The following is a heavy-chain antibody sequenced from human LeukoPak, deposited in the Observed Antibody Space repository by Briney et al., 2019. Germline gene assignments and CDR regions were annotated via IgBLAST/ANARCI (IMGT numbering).Heavy chain of an antibody. D-gene: IGHD4-17*01. CDR2: ISGGGETT. Sequence: GGSLRLSCAASGFTFNSYAMNWVRQAPGKGLEWVSSISGGGETTYYADSAKGRFTISRDNSQNTLYLQMSSLRAEDTAVYYCARDYADYVGYFFFDYWGQGTLVTVSS. CDR3: ARDYADYVGYFFFDY. CDR1: GFTFNSYA. J-gene: IGHJ4*02. V-gene: IGHV3-23*01.